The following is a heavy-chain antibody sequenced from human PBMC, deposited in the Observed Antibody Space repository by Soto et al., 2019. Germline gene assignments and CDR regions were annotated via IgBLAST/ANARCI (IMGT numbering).Heavy chain of an antibody. J-gene: IGHJ6*02. CDR2: ISGYNGNT. CDR3: SRFIMVGGWFDPNYYHGMDV. CDR1: GYTFSNYG. D-gene: IGHD6-19*01. Sequence: QVQLVQSGAEVKKPGASVTVSCKTSGYTFSNYGINWVRQAPGQGLEWMGWISGYNGNTKYAQTVQGRVTMTTATSTGTVYMELRSLKSDDTAIYYCSRFIMVGGWFDPNYYHGMDVWGQGTTVTVSS. V-gene: IGHV1-18*01.